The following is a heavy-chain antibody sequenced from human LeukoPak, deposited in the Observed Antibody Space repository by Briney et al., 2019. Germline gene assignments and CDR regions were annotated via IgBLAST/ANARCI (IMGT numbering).Heavy chain of an antibody. D-gene: IGHD2-15*01. V-gene: IGHV1-46*01. CDR1: GYTFTSYY. CDR2: INPSGGST. J-gene: IGHJ4*02. Sequence: GASVKVSCKASGYTFTSYYMHWVRQAPGQGLEWMGIINPSGGSTSYAQKFQGRVTMTRDTSTSTVYMELSSLRSEDTAVYYCARSCSGGSCYYYYFDYWGQGTLVTVSS. CDR3: ARSCSGGSCYYYYFDY.